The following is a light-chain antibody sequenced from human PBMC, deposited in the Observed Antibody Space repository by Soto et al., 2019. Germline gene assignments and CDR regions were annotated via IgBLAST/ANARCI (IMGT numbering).Light chain of an antibody. Sequence: QSALTQPASVSGSPGQSIAISCTGTSSDVGAFNHVSWYQQHPGEAPKLLIYDVNNWPSGVSDRFSGSKSGNTASLTISGLQADDEADYYCSSISTISTFAFGGGTKVTVL. CDR1: SSDVGAFNH. CDR3: SSISTISTFA. CDR2: DVN. V-gene: IGLV2-14*03. J-gene: IGLJ2*01.